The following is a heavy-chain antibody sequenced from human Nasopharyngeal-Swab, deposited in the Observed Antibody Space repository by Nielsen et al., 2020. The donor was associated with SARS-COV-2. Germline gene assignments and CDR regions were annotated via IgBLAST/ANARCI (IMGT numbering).Heavy chain of an antibody. CDR2: ISSTGDYI. Sequence: GESLKISCAASGFSFNMYTLNWVRQAPGKGLEWVSGISSTGDYIYYAASVKGRFTISRDNAKNSLYLQMNSLRAEDAAVYYCVRGVAPPPRGLGFFDFWGQGTLVTVSS. V-gene: IGHV3-21*01. D-gene: IGHD3-3*01. CDR1: GFSFNMYT. J-gene: IGHJ4*02. CDR3: VRGVAPPPRGLGFFDF.